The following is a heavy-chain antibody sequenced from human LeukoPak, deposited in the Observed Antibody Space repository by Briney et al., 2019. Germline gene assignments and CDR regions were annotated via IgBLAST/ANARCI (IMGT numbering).Heavy chain of an antibody. D-gene: IGHD3-10*01. V-gene: IGHV3-48*01. Sequence: GGSLRLSCAASGFTFSSYSMNWVRQAPGKGLEWVSYISSSSSTIYYADSVKGRFTISRDNAKNSLYLQMNSLRAEDTAVYYCARDHLAYGSGSLPLPYGMDVWGQGTTVTVSS. CDR1: GFTFSSYS. CDR2: ISSSSSTI. J-gene: IGHJ6*02. CDR3: ARDHLAYGSGSLPLPYGMDV.